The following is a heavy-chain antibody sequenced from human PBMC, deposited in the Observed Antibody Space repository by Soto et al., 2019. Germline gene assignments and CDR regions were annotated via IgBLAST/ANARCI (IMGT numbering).Heavy chain of an antibody. J-gene: IGHJ6*02. V-gene: IGHV1-69*06. CDR1: GGTFSSYA. D-gene: IGHD3-3*01. CDR2: IIPIFGTA. CDR3: AWISYSYYYYSGIDV. Sequence: QVQLVQSGAEVKKPGSSVKVSCKASGGTFSSYAISWVRQAPGQGLEWMGGIIPIFGTANYAQKFQGRVTITADKSTSTDYMERSRLREEDTDVYDCAWISYSYYYYSGIDVWGQGTTVNVSS.